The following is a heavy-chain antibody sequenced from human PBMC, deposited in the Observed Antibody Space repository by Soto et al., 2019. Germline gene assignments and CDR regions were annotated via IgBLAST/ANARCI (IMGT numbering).Heavy chain of an antibody. CDR1: GFTFNSYW. J-gene: IGHJ4*02. CDR2: INSDGSTT. Sequence: EVQLVESGGGLLQPGGSLRLSCAASGFTFNSYWMHWVRQAPGKGLVWVSRINSDGSTTSYTDSVKGRFSISRDNAKNTMFLQMNSLTAEDTPVYYCTRGSNGNSGAIRGHDYWGQGTLVTVSS. CDR3: TRGSNGNSGAIRGHDY. D-gene: IGHD7-27*01. V-gene: IGHV3-74*01.